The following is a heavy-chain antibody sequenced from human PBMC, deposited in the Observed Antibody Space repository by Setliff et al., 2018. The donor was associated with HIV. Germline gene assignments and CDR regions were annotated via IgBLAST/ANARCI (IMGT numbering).Heavy chain of an antibody. J-gene: IGHJ2*01. CDR1: GVSISSRNW. CDR2: INYSGNT. CDR3: ARDVGLCGVDCWPYFYFDL. D-gene: IGHD2-21*02. Sequence: LRETLSLTCAVSGVSISSRNWWSWVRQPPGKGLEWIGEINYSGNTNYNPSLKTRVTISVDKSKNQFFLNLKSVTAADTAVYYCARDVGLCGVDCWPYFYFDLWGRGNLVTVSS. V-gene: IGHV4-4*02.